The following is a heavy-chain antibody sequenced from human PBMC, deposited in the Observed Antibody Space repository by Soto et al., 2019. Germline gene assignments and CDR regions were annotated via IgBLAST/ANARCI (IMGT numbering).Heavy chain of an antibody. J-gene: IGHJ3*02. CDR3: TTGPNLRPLAAFDI. V-gene: IGHV3-15*01. Sequence: VQLVESGGGLVKPGGSLRLSCAASGFTFTNAWMPWVRQGPGKGLEWVGRIKSKSDGGTIDYAAPVKGRFTISRDDSKNTLYLQMNSLKTEDTAVYYCTTGPNLRPLAAFDIWGQGTVVTVSS. CDR1: GFTFTNAW. CDR2: IKSKSDGGTI.